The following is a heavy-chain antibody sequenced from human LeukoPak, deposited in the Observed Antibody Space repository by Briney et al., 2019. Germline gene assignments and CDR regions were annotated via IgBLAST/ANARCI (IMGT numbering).Heavy chain of an antibody. J-gene: IGHJ6*03. D-gene: IGHD4-17*01. Sequence: ASVKVSCKASGYTFTSYDINWVRQATGQGLEWTGWMNPNSGNTGYAQKFQGRVTITRNTSISTAYMELSSLRSEDTAVYYCARVRNYYYYMDVWGKGTTVTVSS. CDR2: MNPNSGNT. CDR1: GYTFTSYD. V-gene: IGHV1-8*03. CDR3: ARVRNYYYYMDV.